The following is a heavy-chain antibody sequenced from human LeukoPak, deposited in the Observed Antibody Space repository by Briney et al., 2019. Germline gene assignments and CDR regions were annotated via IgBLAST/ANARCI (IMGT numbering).Heavy chain of an antibody. D-gene: IGHD3-22*01. CDR2: ISSSSSTI. CDR3: ARGVGSSGYYH. J-gene: IGHJ5*02. Sequence: QPGGSLRLSCAASGFTFSSYSMNWVRQAPGKWLEWVSYISSSSSTIYYADSVKGRFTISRDNAKNSLYLQMNSLRAEDTAVYYCARGVGSSGYYHWGQGTLVTVSS. V-gene: IGHV3-48*01. CDR1: GFTFSSYS.